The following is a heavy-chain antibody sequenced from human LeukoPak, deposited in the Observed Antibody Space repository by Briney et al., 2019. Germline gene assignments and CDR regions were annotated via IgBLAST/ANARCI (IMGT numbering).Heavy chain of an antibody. CDR2: IYSGGST. CDR1: GFTFSSYW. CDR3: ARDKRWLQSYDAFDI. V-gene: IGHV3-66*01. J-gene: IGHJ3*02. D-gene: IGHD5-24*01. Sequence: GGSLRLSCAASGFTFSSYWMHWVRQAPGKGLVWVSVIYSGGSTYYADSVKGRFTISGDNSKNTLYLQMNSLRAEDTAVYYCARDKRWLQSYDAFDIWGQGTMVTVSS.